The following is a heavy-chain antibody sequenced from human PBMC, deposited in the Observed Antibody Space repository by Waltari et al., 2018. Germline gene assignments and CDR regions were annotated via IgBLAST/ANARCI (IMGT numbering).Heavy chain of an antibody. CDR3: AADCYDSSEGYFDY. D-gene: IGHD3-22*01. CDR2: IVVGSGNT. J-gene: IGHJ4*02. Sequence: QMQLVQSGPEVKKPGTSVKVSCQASGFTFTSSAGPWVRQARGQRLEWIGWIVVGSGNTNYAQKFQERVTITRDMSTSTAYMELSSLRSEDTAVYYCAADCYDSSEGYFDYWGQGTLVTVSS. CDR1: GFTFTSSA. V-gene: IGHV1-58*01.